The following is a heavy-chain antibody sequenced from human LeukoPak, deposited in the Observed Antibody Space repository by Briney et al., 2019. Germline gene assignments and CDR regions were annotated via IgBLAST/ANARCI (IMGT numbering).Heavy chain of an antibody. J-gene: IGHJ5*02. CDR3: ARAGNSYRGDWFDP. CDR1: GYTFTGRD. D-gene: IGHD5-12*01. Sequence: ASVTVSCKASGYTFTGRDMHWVRQAPGQGLEWMGWINPNSGGTKYAQIFQGRVTMTRDTSISTAYMELSSLRSDDTAVYYCARAGNSYRGDWFDPWGQGTLVTVSS. V-gene: IGHV1-2*02. CDR2: INPNSGGT.